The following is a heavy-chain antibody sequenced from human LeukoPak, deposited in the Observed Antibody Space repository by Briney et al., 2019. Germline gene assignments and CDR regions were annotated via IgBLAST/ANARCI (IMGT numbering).Heavy chain of an antibody. CDR2: IVPILGIA. Sequence: SVKVSCKASGDTFSSYAISWVRQAPGQGLEWMGRIVPILGIANYAQKFQGRVTITADKSTSTAYMELSILRSEDTAVYYCARGQSGGYSYGSGHFDYWGQGTLVTVSS. V-gene: IGHV1-69*04. CDR1: GDTFSSYA. CDR3: ARGQSGGYSYGSGHFDY. J-gene: IGHJ4*02. D-gene: IGHD5-18*01.